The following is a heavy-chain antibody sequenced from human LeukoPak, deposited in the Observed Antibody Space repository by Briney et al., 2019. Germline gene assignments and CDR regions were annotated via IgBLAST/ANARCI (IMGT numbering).Heavy chain of an antibody. Sequence: GGSVRLSSAASGFTFSSYGMHWVRQAPGKGLEWVAVIWNDGNNKYYADSVKGRFTISRDNSKNTLYLQMNSLRAADTAVYYCAKVTEGSSWYGIEYWGQGTLVTVSS. CDR1: GFTFSSYG. CDR2: IWNDGNNK. J-gene: IGHJ4*02. CDR3: AKVTEGSSWYGIEY. D-gene: IGHD6-13*01. V-gene: IGHV3-33*06.